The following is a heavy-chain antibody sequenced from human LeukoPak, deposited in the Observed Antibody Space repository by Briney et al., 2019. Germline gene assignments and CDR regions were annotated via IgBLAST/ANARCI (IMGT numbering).Heavy chain of an antibody. D-gene: IGHD1-1*01. CDR1: GGSITTTSYY. J-gene: IGHJ5*02. CDR2: IYYSGST. CDR3: ARVTRVQHSNWFDP. Sequence: SETLSLTCTVSGGSITTTSYYWGWIRQPPGKGLEWIGSIYYSGSTYYNPSLKSRVIISVDTSKNQFSLKLSSVTAADTAVYYCARVTRVQHSNWFDPWGQGTLVTVSS. V-gene: IGHV4-39*07.